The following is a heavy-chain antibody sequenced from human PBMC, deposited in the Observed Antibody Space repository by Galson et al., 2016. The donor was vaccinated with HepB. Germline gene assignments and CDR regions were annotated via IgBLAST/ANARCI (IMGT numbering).Heavy chain of an antibody. CDR3: AKDGLYYGGEGGNGMDV. J-gene: IGHJ6*02. CDR1: GFTFSDYA. D-gene: IGHD4-23*01. V-gene: IGHV3-30*18. Sequence: SLRLSCAVSGFTFSDYAMSWVRQAPGKGLEWVAVILYDGSNKYYADSVKGRFTISRDNSKNTLYLQMNSLRAEDTAVYYCAKDGLYYGGEGGNGMDVWGQGTTVTVSS. CDR2: ILYDGSNK.